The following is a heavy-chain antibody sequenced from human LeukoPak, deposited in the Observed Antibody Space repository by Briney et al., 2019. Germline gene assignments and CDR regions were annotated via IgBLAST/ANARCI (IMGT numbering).Heavy chain of an antibody. J-gene: IGHJ5*02. Sequence: GGSLRLSCAATGFTFSSYTMNWVRQAPGKGLEWVSHISSSSGSIYYADSVKGRFTISRDKSKNTVYLQMNSLRFEDTAMYYCARNWFDPWGQGTLVTVSS. V-gene: IGHV3-48*01. CDR3: ARNWFDP. CDR2: ISSSSGSI. CDR1: GFTFSSYT.